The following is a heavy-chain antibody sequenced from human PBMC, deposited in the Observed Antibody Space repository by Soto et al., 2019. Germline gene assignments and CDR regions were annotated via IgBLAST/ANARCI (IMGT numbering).Heavy chain of an antibody. CDR3: TRDQELLQGWSAFDV. D-gene: IGHD6-19*01. CDR2: INTDDSNS. Sequence: PGGSLRLSCAASGFTFNKYWMHWVRQVPGKGLEWVSHINTDDSNSHYADSVKGRFTISRDNSRNTLDLHMTSLRVEDTAVYYCTRDQELLQGWSAFDVWGQGTMVTVSS. V-gene: IGHV3-74*01. CDR1: GFTFNKYW. J-gene: IGHJ3*01.